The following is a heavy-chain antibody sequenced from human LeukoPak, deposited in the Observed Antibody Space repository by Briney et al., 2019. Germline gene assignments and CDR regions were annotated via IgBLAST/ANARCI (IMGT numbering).Heavy chain of an antibody. V-gene: IGHV1-18*01. CDR2: ISTYNGNT. D-gene: IGHD3-9*01. CDR3: AKWPHYDILTGYADFDY. J-gene: IGHJ4*02. Sequence: ASVKVSCKASGYTFTSYGISWVRQAPGQGLEWVGWISTYNGNTNYAQKLQGRVTMTTDTSTSTVYMELRSLSSDDTAVYYCAKWPHYDILTGYADFDYWGQGTLVTVSS. CDR1: GYTFTSYG.